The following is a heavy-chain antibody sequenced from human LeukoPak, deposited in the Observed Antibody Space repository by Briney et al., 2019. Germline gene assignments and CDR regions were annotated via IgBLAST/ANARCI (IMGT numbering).Heavy chain of an antibody. CDR3: ARGVGDFWSGYSSPSSRFDP. CDR1: GFTFSSYA. V-gene: IGHV3-30*04. CDR2: ISYDGSNK. J-gene: IGHJ5*02. D-gene: IGHD3-3*01. Sequence: GRSLRLSCAASGFTFSSYAIHWVRQAPGKGLEWVAVISYDGSNKYYADSVKGRFTISRDNSKNTLCLQMNSLRTEDTAVYYCARGVGDFWSGYSSPSSRFDPWGQGTLVTVSS.